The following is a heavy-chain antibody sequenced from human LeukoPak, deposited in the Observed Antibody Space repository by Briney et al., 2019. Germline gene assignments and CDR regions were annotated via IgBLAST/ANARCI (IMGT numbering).Heavy chain of an antibody. CDR2: MYVSGRT. CDR3: ARERGTVQGVSSWEVPNWFDP. CDR1: GVSVSTFY. J-gene: IGHJ5*02. D-gene: IGHD6-13*01. V-gene: IGHV4-4*07. Sequence: SETLSLTCSVSGVSVSTFYWSWMRQPAGKGLEWIGRMYVSGRTNYNPSLKSRVTMSLDTSKNQFSLKLTSVTAADTAVYYCARERGTVQGVSSWEVPNWFDPWGQGTLVTVSS.